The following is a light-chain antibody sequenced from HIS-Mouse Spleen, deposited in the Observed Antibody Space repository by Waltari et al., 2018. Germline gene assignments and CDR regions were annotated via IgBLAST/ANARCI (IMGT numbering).Light chain of an antibody. Sequence: QSVLTQPPSVSGAPGQRVTISCTGSSSNTGAGYHVHCYQPLPGTAPKLPIYGNSNRPSGVPDRFSGSKSGTSASLAITGLQAEDEADYYCQSYDSSLSGSGVFGGGTKLTVL. J-gene: IGLJ3*02. CDR3: QSYDSSLSGSGV. CDR2: GNS. V-gene: IGLV1-40*01. CDR1: SSNTGAGYH.